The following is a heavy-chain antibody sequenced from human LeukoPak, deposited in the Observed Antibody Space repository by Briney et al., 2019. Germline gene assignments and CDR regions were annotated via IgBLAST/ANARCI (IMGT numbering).Heavy chain of an antibody. Sequence: GGSLRLSCAASGFTFSSYAMHWVRQAPGKGLEWVAVISYDGSNKYYADSVKGRFTISRDNSKNTLYLQMNSLRAEDTAVYYCARAVVVVVAATRAPFDYWGQGTLVTVSS. J-gene: IGHJ4*02. CDR2: ISYDGSNK. V-gene: IGHV3-30-3*01. CDR3: ARAVVVVVAATRAPFDY. D-gene: IGHD2-15*01. CDR1: GFTFSSYA.